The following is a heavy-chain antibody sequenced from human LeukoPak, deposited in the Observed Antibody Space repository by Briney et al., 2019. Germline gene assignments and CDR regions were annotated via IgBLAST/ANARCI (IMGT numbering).Heavy chain of an antibody. Sequence: GESLKISCKGSGYDFSGDWIGWVRQMPGKGLEWMGIIYPGDSDTRYSPSFQGQVTISADKSISTAYLQWSSLKASDTAMYYCARLPDTAMTDYWGQGTLVTVSS. CDR1: GYDFSGDW. D-gene: IGHD5-18*01. CDR3: ARLPDTAMTDY. V-gene: IGHV5-51*01. CDR2: IYPGDSDT. J-gene: IGHJ4*02.